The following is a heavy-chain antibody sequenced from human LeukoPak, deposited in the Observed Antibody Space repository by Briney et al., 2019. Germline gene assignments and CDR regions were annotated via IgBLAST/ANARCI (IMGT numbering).Heavy chain of an antibody. CDR1: GFTLRNYW. CDR2: ISGDGSVT. J-gene: IGHJ4*01. D-gene: IGHD6-6*01. CDR3: ARYSSSSGGAAYYLDY. V-gene: IGHV3-74*01. Sequence: GGSLRLSCTASGFTLRNYWMHWVRQVPGKRLVWVSRISGDGSVTNYADSVQGRFTISRDNAKNILYLQINSLRSEDTAVYYCARYSSSSGGAAYYLDYWGHGTLVTVSS.